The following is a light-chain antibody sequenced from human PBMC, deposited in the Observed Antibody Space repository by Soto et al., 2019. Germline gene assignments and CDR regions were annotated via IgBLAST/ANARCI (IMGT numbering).Light chain of an antibody. CDR1: QSVSSY. Sequence: EIVVTQSPANLSLSPGDRATLSCRASQSVSSYLAWYQQKPGQAPRLLIYDAYNRATGIPARFSGSESGTDFTLTISSLEPEDFAVYYCQQRSNWPPITFGQGTRLEIK. J-gene: IGKJ5*01. V-gene: IGKV3-11*01. CDR3: QQRSNWPPIT. CDR2: DAY.